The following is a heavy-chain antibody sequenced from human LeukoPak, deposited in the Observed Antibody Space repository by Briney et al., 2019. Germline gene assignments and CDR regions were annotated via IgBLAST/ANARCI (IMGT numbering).Heavy chain of an antibody. D-gene: IGHD6-13*01. CDR2: IYPGGST. CDR1: GGSISSYY. Sequence: PSETLSLTCTVSGGSISSYYWSWIRQPAGKGLEWIGHIYPGGSTNYNPSLKSRVTMSVDTSKNQFSLKLSSVTAADTAVYYCARRRIAAAGHRLFDIWGQGTMVTVSS. V-gene: IGHV4-4*07. J-gene: IGHJ3*02. CDR3: ARRRIAAAGHRLFDI.